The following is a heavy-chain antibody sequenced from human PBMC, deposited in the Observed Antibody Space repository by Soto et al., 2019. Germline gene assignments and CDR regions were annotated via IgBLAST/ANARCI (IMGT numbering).Heavy chain of an antibody. D-gene: IGHD1-26*01. Sequence: EVQLLESGGDLVQPGGSLRLSCAASGFTFSSHAMNWVPQAPGKGLEWVSAISGSGGNTFYADSVKGRFTISRDNSKNTLFLQMHSLRAEDTAIYYCAMLNSGSYSYHGMDVWGQGTTVTVSS. J-gene: IGHJ6*02. CDR1: GFTFSSHA. CDR3: AMLNSGSYSYHGMDV. V-gene: IGHV3-23*01. CDR2: ISGSGGNT.